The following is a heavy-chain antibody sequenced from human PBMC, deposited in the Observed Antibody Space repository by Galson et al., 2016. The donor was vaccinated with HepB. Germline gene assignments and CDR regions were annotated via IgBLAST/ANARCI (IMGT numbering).Heavy chain of an antibody. V-gene: IGHV3-23*01. D-gene: IGHD4-23*01. CDR3: AKVGTTVLTPGKYRLEYFQL. Sequence: SLRLSCAASGFSFSSYAMSWARQAPGKGLEWVSTITGSGCATYYADSVKGRFTISRDNSKNTLYLQMNSLRAEDTAIYYCAKVGTTVLTPGKYRLEYFQLWGQGTLVTVSS. CDR2: ITGSGCAT. CDR1: GFSFSSYA. J-gene: IGHJ1*01.